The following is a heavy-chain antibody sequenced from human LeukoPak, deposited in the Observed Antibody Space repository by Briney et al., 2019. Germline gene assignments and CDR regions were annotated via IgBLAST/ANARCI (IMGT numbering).Heavy chain of an antibody. V-gene: IGHV3-7*01. D-gene: IGHD6-13*01. Sequence: GGSLRLSCAASGFIFSTYWMTWVRQAPGKGLEWVANIKQDGSEKYYVDSVKGRFTISRDNAKSSLYLQMNSLRAEDTAIYYCARDNLAAAGDDNFDIWGQGTMVTVSS. J-gene: IGHJ3*02. CDR1: GFIFSTYW. CDR3: ARDNLAAAGDDNFDI. CDR2: IKQDGSEK.